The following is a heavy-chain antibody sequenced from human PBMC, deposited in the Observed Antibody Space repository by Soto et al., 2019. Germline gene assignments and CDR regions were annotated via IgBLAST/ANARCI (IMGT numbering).Heavy chain of an antibody. Sequence: SVKVSCKTSGGTFSSYGISWVRQAPGQGLEWMGGIIPIFGTANYAQKFQGRVTITADESTSTAYMELSSLRSEDTAVYYCARASGDDLYHGMDVWGQGTTVTVSS. CDR2: IIPIFGTA. J-gene: IGHJ6*02. V-gene: IGHV1-69*13. D-gene: IGHD2-21*02. CDR1: GGTFSSYG. CDR3: ARASGDDLYHGMDV.